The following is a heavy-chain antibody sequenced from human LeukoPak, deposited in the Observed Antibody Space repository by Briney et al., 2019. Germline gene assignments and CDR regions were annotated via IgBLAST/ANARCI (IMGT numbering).Heavy chain of an antibody. CDR3: ARLLAAARTFDY. J-gene: IGHJ4*02. CDR2: INPNSGGT. Sequence: ASVKVSCKASGYTFTGYYMHWVRQAPGQGLEWMGWINPNSGGTNYAQKFQGRVTMTRDTSISTAYMELSRLRSDDTAVYYCARLLAAARTFDYWGQGTLVTVSS. D-gene: IGHD6-13*01. V-gene: IGHV1-2*02. CDR1: GYTFTGYY.